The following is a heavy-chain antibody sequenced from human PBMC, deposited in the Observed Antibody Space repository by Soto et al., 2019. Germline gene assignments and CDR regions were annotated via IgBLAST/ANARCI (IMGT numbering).Heavy chain of an antibody. J-gene: IGHJ6*02. Sequence: SVKVSCKASGGTFSSYAISWVRQAPGQGLEWMGGIIPIFGTANYAQKFQGRATITADKSTSTAYMELSSLRSEDTAVYYCARSTGDLYYYYGMDVWGQGTTVTVSS. CDR3: ARSTGDLYYYYGMDV. V-gene: IGHV1-69*06. CDR2: IIPIFGTA. D-gene: IGHD7-27*01. CDR1: GGTFSSYA.